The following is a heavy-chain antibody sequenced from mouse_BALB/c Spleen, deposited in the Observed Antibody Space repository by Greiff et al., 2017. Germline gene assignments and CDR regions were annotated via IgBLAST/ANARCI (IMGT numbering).Heavy chain of an antibody. J-gene: IGHJ4*01. V-gene: IGHV1-4*01. Sequence: QVQLKQSGAELARPGASVKMSCTASGYTFTSCTMHWVKQRPGQGLEWIGYINPSSGYTNYNQKFKDKATLTADKSSSTAYMQLSSLTSEDSAVYYCAKRDYWGQGTSVTVSS. CDR3: AKRDY. CDR1: GYTFTSCT. CDR2: INPSSGYT.